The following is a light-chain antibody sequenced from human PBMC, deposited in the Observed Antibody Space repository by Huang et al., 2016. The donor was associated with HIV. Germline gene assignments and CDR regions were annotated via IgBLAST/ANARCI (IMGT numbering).Light chain of an antibody. CDR3: QHYNNWHYA. CDR2: GAS. Sequence: STMARAPRARATLSAWARRRVSNNLAWYQHKPCQAPRHLIYGASTRATGIHARFSGGGSGTEFTLTISSLQSEDFAVDYCQHYNNWHYAFGQGTKLEIK. V-gene: IGKV3-15*01. J-gene: IGKJ2*01. CDR1: RRVSNN.